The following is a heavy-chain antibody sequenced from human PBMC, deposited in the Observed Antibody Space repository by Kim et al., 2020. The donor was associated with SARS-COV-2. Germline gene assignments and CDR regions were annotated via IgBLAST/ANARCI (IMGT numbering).Heavy chain of an antibody. CDR2: FDPEDGET. D-gene: IGHD3-22*01. CDR3: ATFLNYYDSSGYHTGAFDI. Sequence: ASVKVSCKVSGYTLTELSMHWVRQAPGKGLEWMGGFDPEDGETIYAQKFQGRVTMTEDTSTDTAYMELSSLRSEDTAVYYCATFLNYYDSSGYHTGAFDIWGQGTMVTVSS. CDR1: GYTLTELS. V-gene: IGHV1-24*01. J-gene: IGHJ3*02.